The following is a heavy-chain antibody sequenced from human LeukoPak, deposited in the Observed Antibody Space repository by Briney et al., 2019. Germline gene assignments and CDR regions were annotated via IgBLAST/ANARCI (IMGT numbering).Heavy chain of an antibody. J-gene: IGHJ6*03. CDR2: ISSSSSTI. D-gene: IGHD2-15*01. CDR1: GFIFSTYS. Sequence: PSGGSLRLSCAASGFIFSTYSINWVRQAPGKGLEWVSYISSSSSTIYYADSVKGRFTISRDNAKNSLYLQMNSLRAEDTAVYYCARGSREDIYYYCYMDVWGKGTTVTVSS. CDR3: ARGSREDIYYYCYMDV. V-gene: IGHV3-48*01.